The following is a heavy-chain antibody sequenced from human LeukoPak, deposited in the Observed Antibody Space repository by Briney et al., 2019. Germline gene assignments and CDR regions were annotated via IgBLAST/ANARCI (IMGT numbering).Heavy chain of an antibody. J-gene: IGHJ4*02. CDR3: AREIVGAIGFDY. D-gene: IGHD1-26*01. CDR2: ISGSGRSDI. Sequence: GGSLRLSCAASGFTFNNYAMSWVRQAPGKGLEWVSAISGSGRSDIYYTDSVKGRFTISRDNSKNTLYLQMNSLTTEDTAVYYCAREIVGAIGFDYWGQGTLVTVSS. V-gene: IGHV3-23*01. CDR1: GFTFNNYA.